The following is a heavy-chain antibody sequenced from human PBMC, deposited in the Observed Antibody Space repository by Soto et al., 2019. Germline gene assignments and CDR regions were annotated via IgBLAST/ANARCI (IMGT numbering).Heavy chain of an antibody. V-gene: IGHV3-21*01. Sequence: PGGSLRLSCAASWFTFSDYTINWVRQAPGKGLEWVSPISSISDYIYYADSVKGRFTISRDNAKNSLYLQMNSLRADDTAVYYCARAAVVTAIHLDSWGQGTLVTVSS. D-gene: IGHD2-21*02. J-gene: IGHJ4*02. CDR1: WFTFSDYT. CDR2: ISSISDYI. CDR3: ARAAVVTAIHLDS.